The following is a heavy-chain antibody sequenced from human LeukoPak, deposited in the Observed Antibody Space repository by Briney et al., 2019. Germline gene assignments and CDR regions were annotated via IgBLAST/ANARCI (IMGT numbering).Heavy chain of an antibody. V-gene: IGHV1-69*05. CDR1: GGTFSSYA. CDR2: IIPIFGTA. CDR3: ARGLITGTTYYYYYMDV. Sequence: ASMKVSCKASGGTFSSYAISWVRQAPGQGLEWMGGIIPIFGTANYAQKFQGRVTITTDESTSTAYMELSSLRSEDTAVYYCARGLITGTTYYYYYMDVWGKGTTVTVSS. D-gene: IGHD1-20*01. J-gene: IGHJ6*03.